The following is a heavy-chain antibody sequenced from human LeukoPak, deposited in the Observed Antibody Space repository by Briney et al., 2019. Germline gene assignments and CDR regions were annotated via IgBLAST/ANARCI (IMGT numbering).Heavy chain of an antibody. V-gene: IGHV3-23*01. CDR1: GFTFTSYA. CDR2: ISGSGGRT. Sequence: GGSLRLSCAASGFTFTSYAMSWVRQAPGKGLEWVSGISGSGGRTDYADSVKGRFTISRDNSKNTLYLQMNSLRAEDTAVYYCANGWFDPWGQGTLVTVSS. CDR3: ANGWFDP. J-gene: IGHJ5*02.